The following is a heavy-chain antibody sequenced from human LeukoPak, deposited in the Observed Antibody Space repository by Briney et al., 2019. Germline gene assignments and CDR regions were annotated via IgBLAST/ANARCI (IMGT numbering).Heavy chain of an antibody. Sequence: ETLSLTCTVSGGSISSSSYYWDWIRQPPGKGLEWIGSLYYSGSTYYNPSLKSRVTISVDTSKNQFSLKLSSVTAADTAVFYCARRSYYDSSAIFDYWGQGTLVTVSS. CDR3: ARRSYYDSSAIFDY. J-gene: IGHJ4*02. CDR1: GGSISSSSYY. CDR2: LYYSGST. V-gene: IGHV4-39*01. D-gene: IGHD3-22*01.